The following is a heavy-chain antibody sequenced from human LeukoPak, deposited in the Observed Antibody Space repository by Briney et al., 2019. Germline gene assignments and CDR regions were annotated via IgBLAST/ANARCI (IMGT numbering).Heavy chain of an antibody. CDR3: ARAGPTVTTYFDY. J-gene: IGHJ4*03. Sequence: GGSLRPSCAASGFTFSSYAMHWVRQAPGKGLEYVSAISSNGGSTYYANSVKGRFTISRDNSKNTLYLQMGSLRAEDMAVYYCARAGPTVTTYFDYWGQGTTVTVSS. CDR2: ISSNGGST. D-gene: IGHD4-17*01. V-gene: IGHV3-64*01. CDR1: GFTFSSYA.